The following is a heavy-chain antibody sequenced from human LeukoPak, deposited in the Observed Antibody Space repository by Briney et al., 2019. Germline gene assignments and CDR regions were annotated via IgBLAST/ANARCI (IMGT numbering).Heavy chain of an antibody. CDR2: ISSSSSYI. Sequence: PGGSLRLSCAASGFTFSSYSLNWVRQAPGKGLEWVSSISSSSSYIYYADSVKGRFTISRDNAKNSLYLQMNSLRAEDTAVYYCAKPYQLLLYYYYMDVWGKGTTVTVSS. D-gene: IGHD2-2*01. J-gene: IGHJ6*03. V-gene: IGHV3-21*01. CDR3: AKPYQLLLYYYYMDV. CDR1: GFTFSSYS.